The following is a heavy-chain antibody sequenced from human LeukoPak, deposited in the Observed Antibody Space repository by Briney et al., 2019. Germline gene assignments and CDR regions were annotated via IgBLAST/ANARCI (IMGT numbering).Heavy chain of an antibody. V-gene: IGHV3-23*01. CDR1: GFTFSTYA. Sequence: GGSLRLSCAASGFTFSTYAMNWVRQAPGMGLQWVSTITGRGGVTHYADSVKGRFTISRDNSKNTLYLQMNGLRAEDTAVYYCAEVVDTTMAPFDYWGQGTLVTVSS. CDR3: AEVVDTTMAPFDY. J-gene: IGHJ4*02. CDR2: ITGRGGVT. D-gene: IGHD5-18*01.